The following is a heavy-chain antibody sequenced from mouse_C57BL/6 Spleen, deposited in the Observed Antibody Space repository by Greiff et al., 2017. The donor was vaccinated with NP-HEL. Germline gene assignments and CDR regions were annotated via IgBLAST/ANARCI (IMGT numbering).Heavy chain of an antibody. V-gene: IGHV1-15*01. CDR1: GYTFTDYE. Sequence: QVQLQQSGAELVRPGASVTLSCKASGYTFTDYEMHWVKQTPVHGLEWIGAIDPETGGTAYNQKFKGKAILTADKSSSTAYMELRSLTSEDSAVYYCTRGAHDYYGSSKFAYWGQGALVTVSA. CDR3: TRGAHDYYGSSKFAY. J-gene: IGHJ3*01. D-gene: IGHD1-1*01. CDR2: IDPETGGT.